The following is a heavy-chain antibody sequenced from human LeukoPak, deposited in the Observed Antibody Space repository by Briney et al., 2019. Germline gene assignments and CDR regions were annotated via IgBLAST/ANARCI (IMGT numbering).Heavy chain of an antibody. CDR1: GYTFTSYG. CDR3: AIDDIRRYCSSTSCSAMGY. V-gene: IGHV1-18*01. CDR2: ISAYNGNT. D-gene: IGHD2-2*01. Sequence: ASVKVSCKASGYTFTSYGISWVRQAPGQGLEWMGWISAYNGNTNYAQKLQGRVTMTTDTSTSTAYMELRSLRSDDTAVYYCAIDDIRRYCSSTSCSAMGYWGQGTLVTVSS. J-gene: IGHJ4*02.